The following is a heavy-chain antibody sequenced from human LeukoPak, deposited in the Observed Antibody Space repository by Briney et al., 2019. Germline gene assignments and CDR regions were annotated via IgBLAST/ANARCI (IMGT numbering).Heavy chain of an antibody. J-gene: IGHJ4*02. CDR2: IYYSGGT. D-gene: IGHD5-18*01. CDR1: GGSISSGGYY. V-gene: IGHV4-31*03. CDR3: ARGPGDTAMVLNLYYFDY. Sequence: SQTLSLTCTVSGGSISSGGYYWSWIRQHPGKGLEWIGYIYYSGGTYYNPSLKSRVTISVDTSKNQFSLKLSSVTAADTAVYYCARGPGDTAMVLNLYYFDYWGQGTLVTVSS.